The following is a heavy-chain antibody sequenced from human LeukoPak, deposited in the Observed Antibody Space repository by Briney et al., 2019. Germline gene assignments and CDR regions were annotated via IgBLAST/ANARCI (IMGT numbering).Heavy chain of an antibody. CDR1: GYTFTNYG. Sequence: ASVKVSCKASGYTFTNYGITWVRQAPGQGLEWMGWISAYNGNTNYAQKLQGRVTMTTDTSTNTAYMELRSLRSDDTAVYYCARRAYSYYYYYMDVWGKGTTVTVSS. J-gene: IGHJ6*03. D-gene: IGHD3-16*01. V-gene: IGHV1-18*01. CDR3: ARRAYSYYYYYMDV. CDR2: ISAYNGNT.